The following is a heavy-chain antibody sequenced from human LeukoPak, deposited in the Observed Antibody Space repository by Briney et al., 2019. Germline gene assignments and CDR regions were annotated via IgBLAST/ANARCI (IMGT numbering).Heavy chain of an antibody. CDR3: AHCQSYGFDS. D-gene: IGHD3-10*01. Sequence: SGPTLLKPTQTLTLTCTFSGFSLSTSGVGVGWIRQPPGKALEWLSLIYWDDDKRYRPSLKTRLTITKNTSRNQVVLTMYNMDPGDTATYYVAHCQSYGFDSWGQGTLVTVSS. V-gene: IGHV2-5*02. CDR2: IYWDDDK. J-gene: IGHJ4*02. CDR1: GFSLSTSGVG.